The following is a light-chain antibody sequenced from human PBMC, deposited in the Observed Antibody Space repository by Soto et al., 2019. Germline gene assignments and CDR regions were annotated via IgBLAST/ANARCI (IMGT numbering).Light chain of an antibody. Sequence: IQMTQSPSTLPASAGETVTITSRASQNISSWVAWYQQKPGKPPKLLIYDASSLESGVPSRISGSGSGTEFTLTISSLQPDDFATYYCQQYNTYWTFGQGTKVDIK. CDR1: QNISSW. CDR2: DAS. CDR3: QQYNTYWT. V-gene: IGKV1-5*01. J-gene: IGKJ1*01.